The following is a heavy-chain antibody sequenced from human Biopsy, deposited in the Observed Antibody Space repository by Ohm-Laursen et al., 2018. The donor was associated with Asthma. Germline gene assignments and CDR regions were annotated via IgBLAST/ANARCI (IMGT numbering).Heavy chain of an antibody. Sequence: SQTLSLTCAVSGGSMTPTSHYWDWIRQAPGKGLEWIGYISYGGKTSYNPSLKNRVTISRDPSKNQFSLRLPSVTAADTAVYFCARRITIFGVVQKDHGMDAWGQGTTVIVSS. CDR2: ISYGGKT. J-gene: IGHJ6*02. V-gene: IGHV4-39*01. D-gene: IGHD3-3*01. CDR1: GGSMTPTSHY. CDR3: ARRITIFGVVQKDHGMDA.